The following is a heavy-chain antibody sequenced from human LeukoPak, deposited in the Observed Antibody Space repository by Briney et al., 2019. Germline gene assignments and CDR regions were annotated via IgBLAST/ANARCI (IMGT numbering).Heavy chain of an antibody. CDR1: GGTFSSYA. CDR3: ARTRRGYSGYDL. Sequence: GASVKVSCKASGGTFSSYAISWVRQAPGQGLEWMGRIIPIFGTANYAQKFQGRVTITTDESTSTAYMELSSLRSEDTAVYYCARTRRGYSGYDLWGQGTLVTVSS. J-gene: IGHJ4*02. D-gene: IGHD5-12*01. V-gene: IGHV1-69*05. CDR2: IIPIFGTA.